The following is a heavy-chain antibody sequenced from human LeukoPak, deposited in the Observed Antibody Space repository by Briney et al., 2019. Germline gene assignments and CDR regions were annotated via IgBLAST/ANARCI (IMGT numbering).Heavy chain of an antibody. J-gene: IGHJ6*02. D-gene: IGHD3-9*01. CDR1: GGSISSYY. CDR2: ISDSGST. Sequence: SETLSLTCTVSGGSISSYYWSWIRQPPGKGLEWIGYISDSGSTNYNPSLKSRVTISVNTSKNQFSLNLSSVTAADTAVYYCARGRPHYDILTGYSPNYYYGMDVWGQGTTVTVSS. V-gene: IGHV4-59*12. CDR3: ARGRPHYDILTGYSPNYYYGMDV.